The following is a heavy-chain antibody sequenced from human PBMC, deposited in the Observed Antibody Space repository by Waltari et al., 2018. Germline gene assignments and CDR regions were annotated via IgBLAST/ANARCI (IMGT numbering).Heavy chain of an antibody. J-gene: IGHJ5*02. Sequence: QVQLQESGPGLVKPSETLSLICSVSGGSISTHFWGWIRQPPGKTLEWIGNIYSSGSTNYNPSLTRRVTISLDMSKNPFSLKLRSVSAADTAVYYCARASYGSGSSWFDPWGQGNLVTVSS. D-gene: IGHD3-10*01. V-gene: IGHV4-59*11. CDR2: IYSSGST. CDR3: ARASYGSGSSWFDP. CDR1: GGSISTHF.